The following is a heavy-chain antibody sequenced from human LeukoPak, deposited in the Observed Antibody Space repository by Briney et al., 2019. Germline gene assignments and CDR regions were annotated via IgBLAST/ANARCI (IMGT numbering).Heavy chain of an antibody. V-gene: IGHV3-23*01. CDR3: AKRVPGWYHCDH. CDR2: ITGGGGSA. Sequence: GGSLRLSCAASGFTFSSYAMSWVRQAPGEGLEWVSAITGGGGSAHYADSVKGRFTISRDNSKNTLYLQMNSLRAEDTAVYYCAKRVPGWYHCDHWGQGTVVTVSS. CDR1: GFTFSSYA. J-gene: IGHJ4*02. D-gene: IGHD6-19*01.